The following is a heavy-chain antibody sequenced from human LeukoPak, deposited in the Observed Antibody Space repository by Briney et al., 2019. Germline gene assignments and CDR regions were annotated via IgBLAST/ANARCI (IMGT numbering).Heavy chain of an antibody. CDR1: GFTFSGSA. D-gene: IGHD3-16*02. J-gene: IGHJ4*02. CDR3: TRLTVTFGGVIDDY. Sequence: GGSLRLSCAASGFTFSGSAMHWVRQASGKGLEWVGRIRSKANSYATAYAASVKGRFTISRDDSKNTAYLQMNSLKTEDTAVYYYTRLTVTFGGVIDDYWGQGTLVTVSS. V-gene: IGHV3-73*01. CDR2: IRSKANSYAT.